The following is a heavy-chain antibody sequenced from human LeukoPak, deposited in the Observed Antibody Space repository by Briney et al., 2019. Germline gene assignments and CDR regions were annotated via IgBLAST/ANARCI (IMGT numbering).Heavy chain of an antibody. CDR3: ARDVFAGRDSSGYYPTVYFDY. V-gene: IGHV1-2*02. CDR2: INPNSGGT. D-gene: IGHD3-22*01. J-gene: IGHJ4*02. Sequence: ASVKVSCKASGYSFTGYYMHWVRQAPGQGLEWMGWINPNSGGTNYAQKFQGRVTMTRDTSISTAYMELSRLRSDDTAVYYCARDVFAGRDSSGYYPTVYFDYWGQGTLVTVSS. CDR1: GYSFTGYY.